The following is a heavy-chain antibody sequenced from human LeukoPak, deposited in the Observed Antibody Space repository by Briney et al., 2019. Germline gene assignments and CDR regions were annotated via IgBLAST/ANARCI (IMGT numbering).Heavy chain of an antibody. J-gene: IGHJ4*02. CDR1: GFTFRNYW. CDR2: IDQDGSER. Sequence: GGSLRLSCAASGFTFRNYWMSYVRQAPGKGLEWVANIDQDGSERYYVDSVKGRFTIYRDNAKNSLYLQMNSLRAEDTAVYYCTKIRNRLASPFDYWGQGTLVTVSS. CDR3: TKIRNRLASPFDY. D-gene: IGHD3-16*02. V-gene: IGHV3-7*03.